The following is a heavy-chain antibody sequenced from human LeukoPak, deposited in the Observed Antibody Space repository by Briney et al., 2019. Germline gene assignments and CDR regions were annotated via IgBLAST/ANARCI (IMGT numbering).Heavy chain of an antibody. CDR1: GFTFSSYW. Sequence: AGGSLRLSCAASGFTFSSYWMHWVRQAPGKGLVWVSRIYSDGSTTKYADSVKGRLTISRDNAKNTLSLEKHGLRGEHTDVVYCARVPPGDSYGNYWGQGTLVTASS. V-gene: IGHV3-74*01. CDR3: ARVPPGDSYGNY. D-gene: IGHD5-18*01. CDR2: IYSDGSTT. J-gene: IGHJ4*02.